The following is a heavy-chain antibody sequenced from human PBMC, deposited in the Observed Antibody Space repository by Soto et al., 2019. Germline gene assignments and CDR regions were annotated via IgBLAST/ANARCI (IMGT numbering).Heavy chain of an antibody. V-gene: IGHV1-18*01. D-gene: IGHD3-22*01. J-gene: IGHJ4*02. CDR2: IGAYNGDT. CDR1: GYTFTSYG. Sequence: GSSVKVSCKASGYTFTSYGISWVRQAPGQGLEWMGWIGAYNGDTNYAQRLQGRVTMTTDTSTSTAYMELRSLRSDDTAVYYCARDGGESDSSGYGHLGQGTLVTVPS. CDR3: ARDGGESDSSGYGH.